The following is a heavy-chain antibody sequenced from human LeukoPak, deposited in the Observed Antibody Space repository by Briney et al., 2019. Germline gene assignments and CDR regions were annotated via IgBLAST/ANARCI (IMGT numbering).Heavy chain of an antibody. CDR1: GFSFSTYE. J-gene: IGHJ4*02. D-gene: IGHD5-18*01. CDR2: ISGSGNSI. Sequence: GGSLRLSCAASGFSFSTYEMKWVRQAPGKGLEWVSYISGSGNSIHYADSVKGRFTISRDNAKNSLYLQMNSLRAEDTAIYYCARDGGGLRGHSYGWSDYWGQGTLVTVSS. CDR3: ARDGGGLRGHSYGWSDY. V-gene: IGHV3-48*03.